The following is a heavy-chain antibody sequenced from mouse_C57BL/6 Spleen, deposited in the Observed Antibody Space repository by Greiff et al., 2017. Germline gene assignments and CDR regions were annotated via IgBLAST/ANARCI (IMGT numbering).Heavy chain of an antibody. CDR2: ISSGSSTI. Sequence: EVKLVESGGGLVKPGGSLKLSCAASGFTFSDYGMHWVRQAPEKGLEWVAYISSGSSTIDYADTVKGRFTISRDNAKNTLFLQMTSLRPEDTAMYYCAWNYGSSWDYWGQGTSVTVSS. CDR1: GFTFSDYG. J-gene: IGHJ4*01. CDR3: AWNYGSSWDY. V-gene: IGHV5-17*01. D-gene: IGHD1-1*01.